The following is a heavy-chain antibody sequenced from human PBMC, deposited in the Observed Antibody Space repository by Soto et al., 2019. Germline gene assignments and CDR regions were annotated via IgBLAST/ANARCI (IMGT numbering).Heavy chain of an antibody. CDR3: ASHRYSYGVYYFDY. V-gene: IGHV4-59*08. Sequence: QVQLQESGPGLVKPSETPSLTCIVSGGSISNYYWSWIRQPPGKGLEWLGYIYYSGSTNDNPSLTSRVNISEDTSKNQISLKLSAVTAADSAVYYCASHRYSYGVYYFDYWGQGTLVTVSS. J-gene: IGHJ4*02. CDR1: GGSISNYY. D-gene: IGHD5-18*01. CDR2: IYYSGST.